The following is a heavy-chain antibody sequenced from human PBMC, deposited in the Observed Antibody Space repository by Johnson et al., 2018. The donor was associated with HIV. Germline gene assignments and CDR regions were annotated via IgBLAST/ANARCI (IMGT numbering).Heavy chain of an antibody. V-gene: IGHV3-66*01. CDR3: ARDRRGHLSWSSDAFDI. CDR2: IYSGGST. Sequence: VQLVESGGGLVQPGGSLRLSCAASGFTFSSYAMHWVRQAPGKGLEWVSVIYSGGSTYYADSVKGRFTISRDNSKNTLYLQMNSLRAEDTAVYYCARDRRGHLSWSSDAFDIWGQGTMVTVSS. J-gene: IGHJ3*02. D-gene: IGHD6-13*01. CDR1: GFTFSSYA.